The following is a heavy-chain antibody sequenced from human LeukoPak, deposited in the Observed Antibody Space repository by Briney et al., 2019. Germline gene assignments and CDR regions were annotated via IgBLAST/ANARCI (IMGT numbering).Heavy chain of an antibody. J-gene: IGHJ6*03. V-gene: IGHV1-69*05. Sequence: SVKVSCKASGGTFSSYAISWVRQAPGQGLEWMGRVTPIFGTANYAQKFQGRVTITTDESTSTAYMELSSLRSEDTAVYYCARAMNTAMATSGGYYYYYYMDVWGKGTTVTVSS. CDR1: GGTFSSYA. CDR2: VTPIFGTA. D-gene: IGHD5-18*01. CDR3: ARAMNTAMATSGGYYYYYYMDV.